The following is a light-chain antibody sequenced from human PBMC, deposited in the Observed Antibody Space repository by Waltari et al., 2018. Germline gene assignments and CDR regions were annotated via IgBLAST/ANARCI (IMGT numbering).Light chain of an antibody. J-gene: IGLJ2*01. CDR2: DVS. V-gene: IGLV2-14*01. CDR3: SSYTSSSTRPVV. CDR1: SSDVGGYNY. Sequence: QSALTQPASVSGSPGQSITISCTGTSSDVGGYNYVSCYQQHPGKAPKLMIYDVSNRPSGVSNRFSGSKPGNTASLTISGLQAEDEADYYCSSYTSSSTRPVVFGGGTKLTVL.